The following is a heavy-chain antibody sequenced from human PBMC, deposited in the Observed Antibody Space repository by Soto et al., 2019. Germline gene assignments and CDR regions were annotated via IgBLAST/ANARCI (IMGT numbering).Heavy chain of an antibody. D-gene: IGHD1-1*01. V-gene: IGHV4-39*01. J-gene: IGHJ2*01. Sequence: QPPGRGLESIANIYYDGNTYYSPSLESRVTISLDTSKNQFSLTLRSVTAADTAVYYCFFFSSRRRHTRSLHGLGIPAERSSDL. CDR3: FFFSSRRRHTRSLHGLGIPAERSSDL. CDR2: IYYDGNT.